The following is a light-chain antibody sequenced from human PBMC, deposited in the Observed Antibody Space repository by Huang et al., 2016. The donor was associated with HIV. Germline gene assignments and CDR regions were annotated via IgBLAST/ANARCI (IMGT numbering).Light chain of an antibody. CDR1: QDIGTS. CDR2: GAS. CDR3: QHLHTHPIP. V-gene: IGKV1-13*02. J-gene: IGKJ5*01. Sequence: QLTQSPPSLSASVGDTIIISCRASQDIGTSLAWYQQKTGRAPKLLISGASTLPTGVPSRFSCDSAETVFTICITALQPEDYATYDCQHLHTHPIPFGQGTRLDIK.